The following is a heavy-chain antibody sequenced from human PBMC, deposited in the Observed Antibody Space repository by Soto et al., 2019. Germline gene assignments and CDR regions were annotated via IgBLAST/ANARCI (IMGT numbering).Heavy chain of an antibody. CDR1: GYTFTNYA. V-gene: IGHV1-18*01. Sequence: QVQLVQSGAEVKKPGASVKVSCQASGYTFTNYAISWVRQAPGQGLEWMGWISASTRNTDQAQNFQGRVTMTIDTSTNTANMELRSLRSDDTAVYYCARCYCSGGSCYACWHFDLWGRGTLVTVSS. CDR3: ARCYCSGGSCYACWHFDL. D-gene: IGHD2-15*01. CDR2: ISASTRNT. J-gene: IGHJ2*01.